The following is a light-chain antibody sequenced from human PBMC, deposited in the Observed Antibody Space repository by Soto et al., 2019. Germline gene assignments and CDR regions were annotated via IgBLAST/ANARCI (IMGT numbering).Light chain of an antibody. CDR3: QQTYSTPLT. Sequence: EIVLTQSPGTLSLSPGERATLSCRAGQTLSSTFLAWYQQKPAQAPRLLIYGASSRATGVPDRFSGSGSGTDFTLTISRVEPEDFATYYCQQTYSTPLTFGGGTKVEIK. V-gene: IGKV3-20*01. CDR2: GAS. J-gene: IGKJ4*01. CDR1: QTLSSTF.